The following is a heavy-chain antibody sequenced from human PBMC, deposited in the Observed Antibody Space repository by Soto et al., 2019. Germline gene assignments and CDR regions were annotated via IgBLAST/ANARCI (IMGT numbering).Heavy chain of an antibody. J-gene: IGHJ4*02. CDR2: MNPNSGGT. CDR1: GYTFSDDY. Sequence: ASVKVSCKASGYTFSDDYIHGGRRAPGQGLEWMGWMNPNSGGTKYAPKFQGGVTMTRDTSITTAYMELSRLRSGDTAVYYCASAPPPATAEGVDFWGQGTMVTVSS. V-gene: IGHV1-2*02. CDR3: ASAPPPATAEGVDF.